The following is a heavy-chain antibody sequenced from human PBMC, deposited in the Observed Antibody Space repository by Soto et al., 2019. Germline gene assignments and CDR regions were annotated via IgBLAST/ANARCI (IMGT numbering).Heavy chain of an antibody. D-gene: IGHD3-16*01. CDR2: VFYSGNS. V-gene: IGHV4-61*01. J-gene: IGHJ1*01. CDR1: GGSVNSGSYY. Sequence: SETLSLTCTVSGGSVNSGSYYWNWIRQPPGKGLEWLGYVFYSGNSNYKPSVRSRVAISVDTSKNQFFLRLSSVTAADTAVYYCVRSYTLMVAALGEWGQGTLVTVSS. CDR3: VRSYTLMVAALGE.